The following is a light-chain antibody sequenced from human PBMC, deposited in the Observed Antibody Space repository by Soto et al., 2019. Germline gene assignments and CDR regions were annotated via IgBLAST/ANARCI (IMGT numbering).Light chain of an antibody. J-gene: IGKJ3*01. CDR3: QQRSNWPPAIT. CDR2: DAS. V-gene: IGKV3-11*01. Sequence: EIVLTQSPDTLSLSPGERATLSCRASLTISTSLAWYQQKPGQASRLLFYDASKRATGIPARFSGSGSGTDFTLTISGLEPEDFAVYYCQQRSNWPPAITFGPGTKVDIK. CDR1: LTISTS.